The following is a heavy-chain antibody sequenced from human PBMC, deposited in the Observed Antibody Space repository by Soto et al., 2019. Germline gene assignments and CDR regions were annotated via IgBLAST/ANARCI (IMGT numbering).Heavy chain of an antibody. V-gene: IGHV4-34*01. D-gene: IGHD2-8*01. CDR3: ARGKYLTNYYYYYGMDV. Sequence: SETLSLTCAVYGGSFSGYYGSWIRQPPGKGLEWIGEINHSGSTNYNPSLKSRVTISVDTSKNQFSLKLSSVTAADTAVYYCARGKYLTNYYYYYGMDVWGQGTTVTVSS. CDR2: INHSGST. CDR1: GGSFSGYY. J-gene: IGHJ6*02.